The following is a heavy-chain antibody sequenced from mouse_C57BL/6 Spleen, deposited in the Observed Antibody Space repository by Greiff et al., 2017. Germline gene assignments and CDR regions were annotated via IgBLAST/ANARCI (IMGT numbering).Heavy chain of an antibody. J-gene: IGHJ1*03. D-gene: IGHD1-1*01. CDR3: AREVNLLPLYVDV. Sequence: QVQLQQPGAELVKPGASVKLSCKASGYTFTSYWMHWVKQRPGRGLEWIGRIDPNSGGTKYNEKFKSKATLTVDKPSSTAYMQLISLTSEDSEFYYCAREVNLLPLYVDVWGTGTSVTVSS. V-gene: IGHV1-72*01. CDR2: IDPNSGGT. CDR1: GYTFTSYW.